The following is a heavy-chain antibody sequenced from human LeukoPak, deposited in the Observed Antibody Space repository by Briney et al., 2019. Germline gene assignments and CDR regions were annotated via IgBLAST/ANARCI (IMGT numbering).Heavy chain of an antibody. CDR1: GGSISSYY. CDR2: IYTSGST. D-gene: IGHD6-13*01. V-gene: IGHV4-4*07. CDR3: AREAHRAAAVTFFPAFDI. Sequence: PETLSLNWNVFGGSISSYYWSWIRQAAGKGLEWIGRIYTSGSTNYNPSLKSRVTMSVDTSKNQFSLKLSSVTAADTAVYYCAREAHRAAAVTFFPAFDIWGQGTMVTVSS. J-gene: IGHJ3*02.